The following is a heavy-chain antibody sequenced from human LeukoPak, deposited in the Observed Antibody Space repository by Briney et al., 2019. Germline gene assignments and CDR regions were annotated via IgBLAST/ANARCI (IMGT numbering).Heavy chain of an antibody. J-gene: IGHJ4*02. CDR2: IIPIFGTA. Sequence: SVKVSCKASGGTFSSYAISWVRQAPGQGLEWMGGIIPIFGTANYAQQFQGRVTITADESTSTAYMELSSLRSEDTAVCYCARDRYGQEAVAGDYWGQGTLVTVSS. CDR3: ARDRYGQEAVAGDY. CDR1: GGTFSSYA. V-gene: IGHV1-69*13. D-gene: IGHD6-19*01.